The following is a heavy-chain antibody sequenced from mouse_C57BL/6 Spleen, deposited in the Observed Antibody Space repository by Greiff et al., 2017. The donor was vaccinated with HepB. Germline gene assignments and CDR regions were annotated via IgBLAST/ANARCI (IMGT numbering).Heavy chain of an antibody. D-gene: IGHD1-1*01. CDR1: GFTFSSYA. Sequence: EVHLVESGGGLVKPGGSLKLSCAASGFTFSSYAMSWVRQTPEKRLEWVATISDGGSYTYYPDNVKGRFTISRDNAKNNLYLQRSHLKSEDTAMYYCARDLNGSRGAWFAYWGQGTLVTVSA. CDR2: ISDGGSYT. V-gene: IGHV5-4*01. J-gene: IGHJ3*01. CDR3: ARDLNGSRGAWFAY.